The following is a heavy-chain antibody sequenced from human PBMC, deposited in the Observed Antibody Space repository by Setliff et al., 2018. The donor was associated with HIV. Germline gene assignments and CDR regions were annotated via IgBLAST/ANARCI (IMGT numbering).Heavy chain of an antibody. CDR3: DANYYDSSGYNDY. J-gene: IGHJ4*02. CDR2: INHSGST. D-gene: IGHD3-22*01. Sequence: SETLSLTCAVYGGSFSGYYWSWIRQPPGKGLEWIGEINHSGSTNYNPSLKSRVTISTDTSKNQFSLKLNSVTAADTAVYYCDANYYDSSGYNDYWGQGTLVTVSS. V-gene: IGHV4-34*01. CDR1: GGSFSGYY.